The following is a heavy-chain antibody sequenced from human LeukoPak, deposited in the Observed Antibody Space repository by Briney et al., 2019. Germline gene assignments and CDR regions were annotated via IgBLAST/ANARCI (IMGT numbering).Heavy chain of an antibody. Sequence: GGSLRLSCAASGFTLSSYSMNWVRQAPGKGLEWVSYISSGSSSIYYADSVKGRFTISRDNSRNMLYLQMNNLRADDTAVYYCAIAKGPVDIVVAATGVFGYWGQGTLVTVSS. CDR2: ISSGSSSI. CDR1: GFTLSSYS. CDR3: AIAKGPVDIVVAATGVFGY. D-gene: IGHD6-19*01. V-gene: IGHV3-48*01. J-gene: IGHJ4*02.